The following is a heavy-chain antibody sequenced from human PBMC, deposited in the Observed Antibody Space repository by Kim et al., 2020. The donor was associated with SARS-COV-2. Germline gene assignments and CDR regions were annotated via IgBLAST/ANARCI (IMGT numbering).Heavy chain of an antibody. V-gene: IGHV5-51*01. CDR2: IYPGDSDT. Sequence: GESLKISCKGSGYSFTSYWIGWVRQMPGKGLEWMGIIYPGDSDTRYSPSFQGQVTISADKSISTAYLQWSSLKASDTAMYYCARAGEWFGEPYDAFDIWGQGIMVTVSS. D-gene: IGHD3-10*01. CDR1: GYSFTSYW. J-gene: IGHJ3*02. CDR3: ARAGEWFGEPYDAFDI.